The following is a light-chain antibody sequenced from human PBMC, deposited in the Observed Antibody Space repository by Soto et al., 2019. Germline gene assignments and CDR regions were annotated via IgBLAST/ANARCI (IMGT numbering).Light chain of an antibody. CDR2: RAS. CDR1: QTVDSTY. Sequence: EGVLTQSPGTLSLSPGEIATLSCRASQTVDSTYLAWYQQKPGQAPRLLIYRASSRAAGVPDRLSGSGSGTDFTLTIINLDHEDFAVYYCQQYDTSPPLYTFGQGTKLEIK. V-gene: IGKV3-20*01. CDR3: QQYDTSPPLYT. J-gene: IGKJ2*01.